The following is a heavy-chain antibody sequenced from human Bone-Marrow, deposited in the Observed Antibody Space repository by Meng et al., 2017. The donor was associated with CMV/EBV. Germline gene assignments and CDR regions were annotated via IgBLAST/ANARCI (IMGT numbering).Heavy chain of an antibody. CDR2: INEESTEK. CDR3: ARGRFCDY. CDR1: GFTFSSYW. J-gene: IGHJ4*02. Sequence: GGSLRLSCGVSGFTFSSYWMSWVRQAPGKGLEWVANINEESTEKYYLDSVKGRFTIVRDNAKNSVYLQMNSLRAEDSAVYYCARGRFCDYWGQGTPVTFYS. D-gene: IGHD3-3*01. V-gene: IGHV3-7*01.